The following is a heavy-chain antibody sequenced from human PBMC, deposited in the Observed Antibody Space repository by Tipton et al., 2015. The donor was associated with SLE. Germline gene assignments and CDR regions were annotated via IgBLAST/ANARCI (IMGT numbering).Heavy chain of an antibody. CDR3: AKDSKRVVPYYGSGSYYGY. J-gene: IGHJ4*02. CDR1: GYTFTSYG. V-gene: IGHV1-18*01. Sequence: QLVQSGAEVKKPGASVKVSCKASGYTFTSYGISWVRQAPGQGLEWMGWISAYNGNTNYAQKLQGRVTMTTDTSTSTAYMELRSLRSDDTAVYYCAKDSKRVVPYYGSGSYYGYWGQGTLVTVSS. D-gene: IGHD3-10*01. CDR2: ISAYNGNT.